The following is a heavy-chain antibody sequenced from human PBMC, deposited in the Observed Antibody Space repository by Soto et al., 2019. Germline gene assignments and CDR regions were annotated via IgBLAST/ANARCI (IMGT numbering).Heavy chain of an antibody. D-gene: IGHD2-2*01. CDR2: INPSGGST. Sequence: ASVKVSCKASGYTFTSYYMHWVRQAPGQGLEWMGIINPSGGSTSYAQKFQGRVTMTRDTSTSTVYMELSSLRSEDTAVYYCARELRYCSSTSCYEVDYHYYYYMDVWGKGTTVTVSS. CDR1: GYTFTSYY. V-gene: IGHV1-46*03. J-gene: IGHJ6*03. CDR3: ARELRYCSSTSCYEVDYHYYYYMDV.